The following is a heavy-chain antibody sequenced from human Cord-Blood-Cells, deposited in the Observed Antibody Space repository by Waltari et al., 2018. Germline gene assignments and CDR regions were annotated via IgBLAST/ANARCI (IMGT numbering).Heavy chain of an antibody. CDR3: ARDNYWNY. CDR2: VYSGGST. D-gene: IGHD1-1*01. Sequence: EVMLLESVAGLVQPGGSLRLSCGACGFTGSSYDMSWVRQAQGKGLEWVSVVYSGGSTYYADSVKGRFTIARDNSKNTLYLQMNSLSAEDTGVYYCARDNYWNYWCQGTLVTVSS. V-gene: IGHV3-53*01. J-gene: IGHJ4*02. CDR1: GFTGSSYD.